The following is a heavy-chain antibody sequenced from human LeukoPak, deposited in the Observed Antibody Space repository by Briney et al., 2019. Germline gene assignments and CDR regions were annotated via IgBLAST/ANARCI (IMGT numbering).Heavy chain of an antibody. CDR2: ISHDGTDK. D-gene: IGHD3-16*01. Sequence: PGGSLRLSCAASGFTFRSFAMHWVRQAPGKGLEWVAIISHDGTDKYYADSVKGRFTISRDNSKNALHLQMNGLRIEDTAVYYCVQRGGLDYWGQGTLVTVSS. CDR3: VQRGGLDY. J-gene: IGHJ4*02. V-gene: IGHV3-30*04. CDR1: GFTFRSFA.